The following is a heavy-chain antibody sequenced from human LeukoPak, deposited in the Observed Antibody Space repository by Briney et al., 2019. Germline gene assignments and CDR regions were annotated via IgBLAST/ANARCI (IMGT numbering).Heavy chain of an antibody. J-gene: IGHJ5*02. CDR1: GGSITSSTYY. V-gene: IGHV4-39*01. D-gene: IGHD5-12*01. Sequence: SETLSLTCSVSGGSITSSTYYWGWIRQPPGKGLEWIGSIYNSGRTYYSPPLNSRVTISVDTSKNQFSLKLSSVTAADTAVYFCARGMAAAYDYNWFDPWGQGTLITVSS. CDR3: ARGMAAAYDYNWFDP. CDR2: IYNSGRT.